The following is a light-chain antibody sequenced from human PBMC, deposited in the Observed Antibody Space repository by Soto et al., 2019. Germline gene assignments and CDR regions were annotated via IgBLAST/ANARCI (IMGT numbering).Light chain of an antibody. V-gene: IGKV1-33*01. CDR1: QDINNY. Sequence: DIQMTQSPSSLSASVGDRVTITCQASQDINNYLNWYQQKPGKAPKLLIYDAFNLETGVTSRFSVCGSGTEFTFSINSLQTEYIATYYCQQYYNRPFTTGPRTKVDIK. CDR3: QQYYNRPFT. CDR2: DAF. J-gene: IGKJ3*01.